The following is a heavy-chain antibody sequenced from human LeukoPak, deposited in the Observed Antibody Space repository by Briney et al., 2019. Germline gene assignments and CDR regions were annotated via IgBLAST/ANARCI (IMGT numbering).Heavy chain of an antibody. CDR3: ARGSATGLAY. Sequence: SETLSLTCTVSGGSISSYSWTWIRQPPGKGLEWIGEIDRSGSTNYNPALKSRLTISVDTSKNQFSLRLTSVTAADTAVYYGARGSATGLAYWGQGTLVTVSS. D-gene: IGHD1-1*01. J-gene: IGHJ4*02. CDR1: GGSISSYS. CDR2: IDRSGST. V-gene: IGHV4-34*01.